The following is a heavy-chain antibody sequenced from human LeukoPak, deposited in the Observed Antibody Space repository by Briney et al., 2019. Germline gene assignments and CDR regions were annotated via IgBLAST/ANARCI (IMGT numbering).Heavy chain of an antibody. D-gene: IGHD3-22*01. Sequence: GGSLRLSCAASGFTFSSYSMNWVRQAPGKGLEWVSSISSSSSYIYYADSVKGRFTISRDNAKNSLYLQMNSLRAEDTAVYYCARAETYYYDSSGYFLWGQGTLVTVSP. J-gene: IGHJ4*02. V-gene: IGHV3-21*01. CDR1: GFTFSSYS. CDR3: ARAETYYYDSSGYFL. CDR2: ISSSSSYI.